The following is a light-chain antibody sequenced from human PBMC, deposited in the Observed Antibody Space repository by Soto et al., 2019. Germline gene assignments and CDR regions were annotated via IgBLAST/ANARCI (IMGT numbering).Light chain of an antibody. J-gene: IGLJ2*01. Sequence: QSALTQPASVSGSPGQSITISCTGTSSDVGGYNYVSWYQQHPGKAPKLMIYDGSNRPSGVSNRFSGSKSGNTASLTISGLQAEDEADYYCRSYTSSSTRVVFGGGTKLTVL. CDR3: RSYTSSSTRVV. CDR2: DGS. V-gene: IGLV2-14*01. CDR1: SSDVGGYNY.